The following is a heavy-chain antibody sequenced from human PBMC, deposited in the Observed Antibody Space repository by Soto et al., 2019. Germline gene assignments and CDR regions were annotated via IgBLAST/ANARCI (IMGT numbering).Heavy chain of an antibody. CDR2: IIPIFGTA. CDR1: GGTFSSYA. J-gene: IGHJ3*02. Sequence: QVQLVQSGAEVKKPGSSVKVYCKASGGTFSSYAISCVRQAPGQGLEWMGGIIPIFGTANYPQKFQGRVTITADESTSTAYMELGSLRSEDTAVYYCADSSGAEGGEHAFDIWGQGTMVTVSS. CDR3: ADSSGAEGGEHAFDI. D-gene: IGHD6-25*01. V-gene: IGHV1-69*01.